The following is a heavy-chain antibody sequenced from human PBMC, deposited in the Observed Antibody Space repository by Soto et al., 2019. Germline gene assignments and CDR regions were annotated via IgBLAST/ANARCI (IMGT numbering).Heavy chain of an antibody. V-gene: IGHV3-7*03. CDR2: IKPDGSEK. Sequence: ESGGGLVQPGGSLRLSCAASGLIFSDYWMSWVRQAPGKGLEWVANIKPDGSEKYYVDSVKGRFTISRDNAKKSLYLQMNSLRAEDTAIYYCATNWGPDRWGQGTLVTVSS. J-gene: IGHJ4*02. CDR3: ATNWGPDR. CDR1: GLIFSDYW. D-gene: IGHD3-16*01.